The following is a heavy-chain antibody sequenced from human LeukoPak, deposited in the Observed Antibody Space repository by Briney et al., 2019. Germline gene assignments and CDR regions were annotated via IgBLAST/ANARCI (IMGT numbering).Heavy chain of an antibody. J-gene: IGHJ3*02. CDR3: ARDSLRQRITIFGVAFDI. V-gene: IGHV3-23*01. CDR1: GFTLSSYA. D-gene: IGHD3-3*01. Sequence: GGSLRLSCAASGFTLSSYAMSWVRQAPGKGLEWVSAISGSGGSTYYADSVKGRFTISRDNSKNTLYLQMNSLRAEDTAVYYCARDSLRQRITIFGVAFDIWGQGTMVTVSS. CDR2: ISGSGGST.